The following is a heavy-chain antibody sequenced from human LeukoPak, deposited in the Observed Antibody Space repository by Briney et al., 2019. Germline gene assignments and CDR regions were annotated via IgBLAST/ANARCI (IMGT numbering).Heavy chain of an antibody. CDR1: GYRFTSYG. Sequence: APVKVSCKASGYRFTSYGIGWVRQAPGQGLEWVGWISIYNGQTYYAQSLQDRVTMTADTSTNTVYMELRSLKTEDTAVYYCARACHLVVVTAEGAFLDPGGQGTLVTISS. D-gene: IGHD2-21*02. CDR3: ARACHLVVVTAEGAFLDP. J-gene: IGHJ5*02. CDR2: ISIYNGQT. V-gene: IGHV1-18*01.